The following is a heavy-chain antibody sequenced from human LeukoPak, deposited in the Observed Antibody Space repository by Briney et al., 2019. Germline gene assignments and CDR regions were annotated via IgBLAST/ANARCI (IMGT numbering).Heavy chain of an antibody. Sequence: SETLSLTCAVYGGSFSGCYWSWIRQPPGKGLEWIGEINHSGSTNYNPSLNSRVTISVDTSKNQFSLKLRSVTAAATAVYYCARGGITIFGATRAHRNWFDPWGQGTLVTVSS. D-gene: IGHD3-3*01. CDR1: GGSFSGCY. J-gene: IGHJ5*02. CDR2: INHSGST. CDR3: ARGGITIFGATRAHRNWFDP. V-gene: IGHV4-34*01.